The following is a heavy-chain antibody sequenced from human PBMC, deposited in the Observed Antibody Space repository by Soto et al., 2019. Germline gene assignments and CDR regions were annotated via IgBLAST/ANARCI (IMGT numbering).Heavy chain of an antibody. J-gene: IGHJ5*02. V-gene: IGHV1-18*01. CDR2: ISAYNGNT. CDR3: AVDYYDSCRINDQNLFDP. D-gene: IGHD3-16*01. Sequence: ASVKVSCKASGYTFTSYGISWVRQAPGQGLEWMGWISAYNGNTNYAQKLQGRVTMTTDTSTSTAYMELRSLRSNDTDEYYCAVDYYDSCRINDQNLFDPWGHGTLVTVSA. CDR1: GYTFTSYG.